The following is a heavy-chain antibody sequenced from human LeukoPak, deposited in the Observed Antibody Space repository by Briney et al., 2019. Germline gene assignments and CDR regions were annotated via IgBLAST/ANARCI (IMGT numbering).Heavy chain of an antibody. V-gene: IGHV3-30*02. Sequence: GGSLRLSCAVSGFTFSSYGMYWVRQAPGKGLEWVAFIRYDGSNKYYADSVKGRFTISRDNSKNTLYLQMNSLRAEDTAVYYCAAEGIVVVQGVPYYFDYWGQGTLVTVSS. CDR2: IRYDGSNK. J-gene: IGHJ4*02. CDR1: GFTFSSYG. CDR3: AAEGIVVVQGVPYYFDY. D-gene: IGHD3-22*01.